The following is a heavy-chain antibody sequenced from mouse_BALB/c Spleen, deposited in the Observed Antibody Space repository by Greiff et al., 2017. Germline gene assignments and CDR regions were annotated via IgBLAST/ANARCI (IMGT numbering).Heavy chain of an antibody. CDR1: GYSITSDYA. CDR3: AREGITWYFDV. Sequence: EVKLMESGPGLVKPSQSLSLTCTVTGYSITSDYAWNWIRQFPGNKLEWMGYISYSGSTSYNPSLKSRISITRDTSKNQFFLQLNSVTTEDTATYYCAREGITWYFDVWGAGTTVTVSS. J-gene: IGHJ1*01. D-gene: IGHD1-1*01. V-gene: IGHV3-2*02. CDR2: ISYSGST.